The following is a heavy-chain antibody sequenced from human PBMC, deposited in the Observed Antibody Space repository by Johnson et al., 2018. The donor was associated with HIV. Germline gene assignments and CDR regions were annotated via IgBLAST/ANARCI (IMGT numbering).Heavy chain of an antibody. CDR1: GFTFSSYA. Sequence: VESGGGVVRPGGSLRLSCAASGFTFSSYAMSWVRQAPGKGLEWVSAISGSGSTIYYADSVKGRFTISRDNAKNSLYLQMSSLRAEDTAVYYCATDIVVVLALGGDAFDIWGQGTMVTVSS. V-gene: IGHV3-23*04. D-gene: IGHD2-2*01. CDR2: ISGSGSTI. CDR3: ATDIVVVLALGGDAFDI. J-gene: IGHJ3*02.